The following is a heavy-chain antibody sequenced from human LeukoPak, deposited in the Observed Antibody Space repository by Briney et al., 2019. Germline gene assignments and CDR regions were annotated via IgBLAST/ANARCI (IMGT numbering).Heavy chain of an antibody. CDR2: LYHSGST. CDR3: ARAVAPHGLGELLYYFDY. D-gene: IGHD3-10*01. CDR1: GGFISSSNW. Sequence: SGTLSLTCAVSGGFISSSNWWSWVRQHTGKGLEWIGELYHSGSTNYNPSLKSRVTISVDKSKNQFSLKLSSVTAADTAVYYCARAVAPHGLGELLYYFDYWGQGTLVTVSS. V-gene: IGHV4-4*02. J-gene: IGHJ4*02.